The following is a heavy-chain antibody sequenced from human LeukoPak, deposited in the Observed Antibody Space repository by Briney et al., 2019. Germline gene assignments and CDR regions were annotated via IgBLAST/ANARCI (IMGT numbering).Heavy chain of an antibody. D-gene: IGHD6-13*01. J-gene: IGHJ4*02. CDR1: GFTFSSYA. CDR3: ATLSVAAGDWDDDF. Sequence: PGGSLRLSCVASGFTFSSYAMSRVRQAPGKGLEWVSGISTTGGSTYYTDSVKGRFTISRDNSKNTLYLQMNSLRVEDTAVYYCATLSVAAGDWDDDFWGQGTLLTVSS. V-gene: IGHV3-23*01. CDR2: ISTTGGST.